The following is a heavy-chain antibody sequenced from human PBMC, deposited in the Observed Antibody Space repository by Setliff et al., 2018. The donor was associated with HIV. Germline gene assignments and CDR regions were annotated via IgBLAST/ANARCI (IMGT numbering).Heavy chain of an antibody. CDR2: IWYDGSAE. V-gene: IGHV3-33*01. CDR3: ARKAAALDY. J-gene: IGHJ4*01. CDR1: GFIFRTYG. Sequence: PGGSLRLSCVTSGFIFRTYGMHWVRQAPGKGLEWVAVIWYDGSAEYYGDSVRGRFTVSRDNAKNSLYLQMNSLRAEDTAVYYCARKAAALDYWGRGTLVTVSS. D-gene: IGHD6-13*01.